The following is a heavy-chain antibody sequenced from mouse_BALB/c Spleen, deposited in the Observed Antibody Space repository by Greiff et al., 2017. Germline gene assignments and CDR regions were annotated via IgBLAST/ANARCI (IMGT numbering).Heavy chain of an antibody. CDR2: INPSNGRT. Sequence: VQLQQPGAELVKPGASVKLSCKASGYTFTSYWMHWVKQRPGQGLEWIGEINPSNGRTNYNEKFKGKATLTVDKSSSTAYMQLSSLTSEDSAVYYCARRGITTDYYAMDYGGKGTSVTVSS. D-gene: IGHD2-4*01. CDR1: GYTFTSYW. V-gene: IGHV1S81*02. CDR3: ARRGITTDYYAMDY. J-gene: IGHJ4*01.